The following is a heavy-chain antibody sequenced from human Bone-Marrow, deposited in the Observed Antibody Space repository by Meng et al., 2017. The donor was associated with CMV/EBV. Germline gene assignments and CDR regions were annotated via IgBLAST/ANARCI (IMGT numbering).Heavy chain of an antibody. CDR2: ISSSGSTI. D-gene: IGHD2-2*01. CDR3: AREGAAAIESHYYYGMDV. V-gene: IGHV3-48*03. CDR1: GFTFSSYE. J-gene: IGHJ6*02. Sequence: GESLKISCAASGFTFSSYEMNWVRQAPGKGLEWVSYISSSGSTIYYADSVKGRFTISRDNAKNSLYLQMNSLRAEDTAVYYCAREGAAAIESHYYYGMDVWGQGTTVTFSS.